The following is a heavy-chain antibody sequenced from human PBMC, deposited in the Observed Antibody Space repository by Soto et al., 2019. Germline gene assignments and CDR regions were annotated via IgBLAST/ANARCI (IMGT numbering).Heavy chain of an antibody. V-gene: IGHV3-33*01. J-gene: IGHJ6*02. D-gene: IGHD6-13*01. Sequence: QVQLVESGGGVVQPGRSLRLSCAASGFNFSNYGMHWVRQAPGKGLEWVAVIWNDGNGYYYANSVKGRFTISRDNSKNTRFLQMSSLRAEDTAVYYCARRQISPPTRGAASARGGMDVWGQGTTVTVSS. CDR1: GFNFSNYG. CDR3: ARRQISPPTRGAASARGGMDV. CDR2: IWNDGNGY.